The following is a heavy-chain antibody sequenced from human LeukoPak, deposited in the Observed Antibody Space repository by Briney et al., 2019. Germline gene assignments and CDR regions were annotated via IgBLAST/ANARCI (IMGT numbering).Heavy chain of an antibody. CDR1: GFTFSSYA. CDR3: ARDPTGEQDWYFDL. J-gene: IGHJ2*01. CDR2: ISGSGGST. V-gene: IGHV3-23*01. Sequence: GGSLRLSCAASGFTFSSYAMSWVRQAPGKGLEWVSAISGSGGSTYYADSVKGRFTISRDNSKNTLYLQMNSLRAEDTAVYYCARDPTGEQDWYFDLWGRGTLVTVSS. D-gene: IGHD7-27*01.